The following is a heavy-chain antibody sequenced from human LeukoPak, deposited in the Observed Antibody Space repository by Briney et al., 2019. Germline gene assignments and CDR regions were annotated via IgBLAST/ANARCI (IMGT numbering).Heavy chain of an antibody. Sequence: GRSLRLACAASGFTVDDYAMHWVRQAAGRGLEWVSCMSWNSGSIGYADSVKGRLTISRDNAKKSLCRQMNSLRAEDMALYYCAKEASIGSGFDYWGQGTLVTVSS. J-gene: IGHJ4*02. CDR1: GFTVDDYA. V-gene: IGHV3-9*03. CDR3: AKEASIGSGFDY. D-gene: IGHD6-19*01. CDR2: MSWNSGSI.